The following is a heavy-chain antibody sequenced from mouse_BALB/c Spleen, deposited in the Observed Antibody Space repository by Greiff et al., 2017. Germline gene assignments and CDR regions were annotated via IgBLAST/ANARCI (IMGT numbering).Heavy chain of an antibody. J-gene: IGHJ4*01. CDR1: GYSITSDYA. CDR3: AGGQGMDY. CDR2: ISYSGST. D-gene: IGHD3-3*01. V-gene: IGHV3-2*02. Sequence: EVKLQESGPGLVKPSQSLSLTCTVTGYSITSDYAWNWIRQFPGNKLEWMGYISYSGSTSYNPSLKSRISITRDTSKNQFFLQLNSVTTEDTATYYCAGGQGMDYWGQGTSVTVSS.